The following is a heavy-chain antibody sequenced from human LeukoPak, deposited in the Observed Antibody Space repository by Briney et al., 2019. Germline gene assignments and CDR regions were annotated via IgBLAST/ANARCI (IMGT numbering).Heavy chain of an antibody. Sequence: PGGSLRLSCAASGFTFADYAMSWVRQAPGKGLEWVSGISGSGGSTYYADSVKGRFTVSRDNFKNTLFLQVNSLRAEDTAVYYCAKVSDYSYYYYYMDVWGKGTTVTVSS. V-gene: IGHV3-23*01. CDR2: ISGSGGST. J-gene: IGHJ6*03. CDR1: GFTFADYA. D-gene: IGHD1-26*01. CDR3: AKVSDYSYYYYYMDV.